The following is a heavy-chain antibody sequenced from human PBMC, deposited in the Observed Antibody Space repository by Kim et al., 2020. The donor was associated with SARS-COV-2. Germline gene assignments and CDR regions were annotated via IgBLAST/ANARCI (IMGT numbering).Heavy chain of an antibody. D-gene: IGHD3-22*01. V-gene: IGHV3-21*01. J-gene: IGHJ4*02. CDR2: ISSSSSYI. CDR1: GFTFSSYS. CDR3: ARDRDMYYYDSIPGY. Sequence: GGSLRLSCAASGFTFSSYSMNWVRQAPGKGLEWVSSISSSSSYIYYADSVKGRFTISRDNAKNSLYLQMNSLRAEDTAVYYCARDRDMYYYDSIPGYWGQGTLVTVSS.